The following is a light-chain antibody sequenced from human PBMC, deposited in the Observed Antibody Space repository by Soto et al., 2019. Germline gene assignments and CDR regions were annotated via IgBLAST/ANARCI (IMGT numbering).Light chain of an antibody. CDR3: QQSFNFPRT. CDR2: AAS. V-gene: IGKV1-39*01. Sequence: DIQMTQSPSSLSASVGDRVTITCRASQSISSNLNWYQQKPGKAPKLLIYAASNLQTGVPSRFSGGGSGTDFTLTISSLQPEDFATYYCQQSFNFPRTFGQGTKVDNK. CDR1: QSISSN. J-gene: IGKJ2*01.